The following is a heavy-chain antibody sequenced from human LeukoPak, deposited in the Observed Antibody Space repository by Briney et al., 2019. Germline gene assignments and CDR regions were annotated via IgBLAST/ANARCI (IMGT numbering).Heavy chain of an antibody. Sequence: GGSLRLSCAVSGFSFKNYEMNWVRQAPGKGLEWISYISSSGSTIYYADSVKGRFTISRDNAKNSLYLQMNSLRAEDTAVYYCAKVDQLWPDYWGQGTLVTVSS. CDR3: AKVDQLWPDY. J-gene: IGHJ4*02. CDR2: ISSSGSTI. V-gene: IGHV3-48*03. D-gene: IGHD5-18*01. CDR1: GFSFKNYE.